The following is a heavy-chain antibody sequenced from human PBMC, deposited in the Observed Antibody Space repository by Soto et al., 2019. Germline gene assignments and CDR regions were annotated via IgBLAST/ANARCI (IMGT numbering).Heavy chain of an antibody. Sequence: QITLKESGPTLVKPTQTLTLTCTLSGFSLSASGFGVGWISQPPGNTLEWLALIYWDDDKRYNPSLKTRLTITKGTSTDQVVLTMSNMDPVDTATYYCARAQPGDYRAIFFWYFDLWGRGTLVTVSS. D-gene: IGHD4-17*01. J-gene: IGHJ2*01. CDR1: GFSLSASGFG. CDR2: IYWDDDK. CDR3: ARAQPGDYRAIFFWYFDL. V-gene: IGHV2-5*02.